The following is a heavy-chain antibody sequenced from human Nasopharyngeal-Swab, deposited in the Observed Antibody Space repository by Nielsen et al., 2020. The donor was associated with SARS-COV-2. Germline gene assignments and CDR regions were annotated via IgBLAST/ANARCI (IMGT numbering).Heavy chain of an antibody. CDR2: ISGSGGST. CDR1: GFTFSSYA. Sequence: GESLKISCAASGFTFSSYAMSWVRQAPGKGLEWVSAISGSGGSTYYADSVKGRFTISRDNAKNSLYLQMNSLRAEDTAVYYCARGCVLTGPSCYYYDMDVWGQGTTVTVSS. J-gene: IGHJ6*02. D-gene: IGHD3-9*01. CDR3: ARGCVLTGPSCYYYDMDV. V-gene: IGHV3-23*01.